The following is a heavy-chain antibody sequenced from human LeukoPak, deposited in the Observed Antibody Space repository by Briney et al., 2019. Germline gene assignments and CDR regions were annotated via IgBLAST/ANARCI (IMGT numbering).Heavy chain of an antibody. CDR3: ARVSGYDWESFYDY. CDR1: GGSISSYY. D-gene: IGHD5-12*01. CDR2: IYYSRST. J-gene: IGHJ4*02. V-gene: IGHV4-59*01. Sequence: KSSEALSLTCTVSGGSISSYYWSWIRQPPGKGLEWIGYIYYSRSTNYNPSLKSRVTISVDTSKNQFSLKLSSVTAADTAMYCCARVSGYDWESFYDYWGQGSLVTVSS.